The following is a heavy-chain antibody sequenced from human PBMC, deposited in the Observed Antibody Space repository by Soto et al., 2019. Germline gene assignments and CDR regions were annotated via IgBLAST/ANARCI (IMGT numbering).Heavy chain of an antibody. CDR1: GGTFSTHA. V-gene: IGHV1-69*13. Sequence: SVKVSCKASGGTFSTHAIIWVRQAPGHGLEWMGGIIPISGTTYYTQKFQGRVTITADEPTSTAFMELSSLKSDDTAVFYCARGYCSGGNCYSGMDVWGQGTMVTVSS. CDR2: IIPISGTT. CDR3: ARGYCSGGNCYSGMDV. J-gene: IGHJ6*02. D-gene: IGHD2-15*01.